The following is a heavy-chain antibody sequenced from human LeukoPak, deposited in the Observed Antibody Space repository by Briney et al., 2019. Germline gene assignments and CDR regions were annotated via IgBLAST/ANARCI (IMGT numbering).Heavy chain of an antibody. J-gene: IGHJ3*02. CDR3: ARDKGNDAFDI. CDR2: FYYSGST. CDR1: GGSISSYY. Sequence: PSETLSLTCTVSGGSISSYYWSWIRQPPGKGLEWIGYFYYSGSTNYNPSLKSRVTISADTSKNQFSLKLSPVTAADTAVYYCARDKGNDAFDIWGRGTMVTVSS. V-gene: IGHV4-59*01.